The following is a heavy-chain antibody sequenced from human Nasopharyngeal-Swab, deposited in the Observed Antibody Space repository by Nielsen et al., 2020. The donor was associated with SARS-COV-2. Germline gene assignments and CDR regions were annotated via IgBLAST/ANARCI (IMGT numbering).Heavy chain of an antibody. V-gene: IGHV4-59*13. CDR2: IHYSGST. J-gene: IGHJ6*02. Sequence: GSLRLSCAISGGSISSYYWSWIRQPPGKGLEWIRCIHYSGSTYYNPSLKSRVTMAVDTSNNQFSLKVTSVTAADTAVYYCAREQRGGDFWTRHYYNGMDVWGQGTTVTVSS. CDR3: AREQRGGDFWTRHYYNGMDV. D-gene: IGHD3/OR15-3a*01. CDR1: GGSISSYY.